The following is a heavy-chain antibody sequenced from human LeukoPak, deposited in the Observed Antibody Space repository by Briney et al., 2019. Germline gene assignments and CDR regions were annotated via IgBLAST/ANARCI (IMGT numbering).Heavy chain of an antibody. D-gene: IGHD3-10*01. CDR1: GGSISSSSYY. V-gene: IGHV4-39*07. CDR2: IYYSGST. Sequence: SETLSLTCTVSGGSISSSSYYWGWIRQPPGKGPEWIGSIYYSGSTYYNPSLKSRVTISVDTSKNQFSLKLSSVTAADTAVYYCAKSNGYGLVDTWGQGTMVTVSS. CDR3: AKSNGYGLVDT. J-gene: IGHJ3*01.